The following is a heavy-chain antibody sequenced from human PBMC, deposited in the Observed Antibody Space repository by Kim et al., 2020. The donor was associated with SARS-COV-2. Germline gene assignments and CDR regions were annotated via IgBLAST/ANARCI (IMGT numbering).Heavy chain of an antibody. D-gene: IGHD2-2*01. J-gene: IGHJ6*01. CDR1: GGSFSGYY. CDR3: ARRCSEVLPAAMGLVLHY. Sequence: SETLSLTCAVYGGSFSGYYWSWIRQPPGKGLEWIGEINHSGSTNYNPSLKSRVTISVDTSKNQFSLKLISVTAADTALYYCARRCSEVLPAAMGLVLHY. V-gene: IGHV4-34*01. CDR2: INHSGST.